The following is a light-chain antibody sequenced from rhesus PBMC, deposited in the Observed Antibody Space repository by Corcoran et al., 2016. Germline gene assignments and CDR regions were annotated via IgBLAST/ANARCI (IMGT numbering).Light chain of an antibody. CDR1: QGIGTW. J-gene: IGKJ4*01. CDR3: QQYSSRPLT. CDR2: EAS. Sequence: DLQMTQSPSSLSASVGDIVTITCRASQGIGTWLAWYQQKPGKAPNLLIYEASSLESGGPSRFSGSGSGTDFTLTISSLQSEDFATYYCQQYSSRPLTFGGGTKVELK. V-gene: IGKV1-22*01.